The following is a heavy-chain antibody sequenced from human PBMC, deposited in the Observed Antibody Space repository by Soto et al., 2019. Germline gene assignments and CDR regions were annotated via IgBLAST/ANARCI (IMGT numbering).Heavy chain of an antibody. D-gene: IGHD3-10*01. CDR1: GGSISSYY. Sequence: QVQLQESGPGLVKPSETLSLTCTVSGGSISSYYWSWIRQPPGKGLEWIGYIYYSGITNYNPSLKSRVTISVDTSKNQFSLTLSSVTAADTDVYYCARVGPYYYGSRSSPWGQGTLVTVSS. J-gene: IGHJ5*02. V-gene: IGHV4-59*01. CDR2: IYYSGIT. CDR3: ARVGPYYYGSRSSP.